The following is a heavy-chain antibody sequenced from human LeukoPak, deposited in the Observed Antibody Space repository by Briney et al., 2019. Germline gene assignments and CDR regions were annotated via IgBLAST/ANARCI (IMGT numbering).Heavy chain of an antibody. CDR1: GGTFSSYA. Sequence: SVKVSCKASGGTFSSYAISWVRQAPGQGLEWMGRIIPILGIANYAQKFQGRVTITADKSTSTAYMELSSLRSEDTAVYYCARMHDYGDYQYAFDIWGQGTMVTVSS. D-gene: IGHD4-17*01. CDR3: ARMHDYGDYQYAFDI. CDR2: IIPILGIA. V-gene: IGHV1-69*04. J-gene: IGHJ3*02.